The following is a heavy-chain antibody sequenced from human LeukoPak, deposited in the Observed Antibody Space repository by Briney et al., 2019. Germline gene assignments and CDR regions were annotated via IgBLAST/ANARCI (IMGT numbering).Heavy chain of an antibody. CDR2: INPSGGST. CDR1: GYTFTICY. J-gene: IGHJ6*02. CDR3: ARSYSQDYYYGMDV. D-gene: IGHD6-13*01. V-gene: IGHV1-46*01. Sequence: ASVKVSCKASGYTFTICYMHWVRQAPAQGLEWMGIINPSGGSTSYAQKFQGRVTMTRDTSTSTVYMELSSLRYEDTAVYYCARSYSQDYYYGMDVWGQGTTVTVSS.